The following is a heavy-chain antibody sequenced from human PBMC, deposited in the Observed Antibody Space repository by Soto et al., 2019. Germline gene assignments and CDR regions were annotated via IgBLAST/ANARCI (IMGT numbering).Heavy chain of an antibody. J-gene: IGHJ4*02. Sequence: GGSLILSCAASGFTFSNYFMHWVRQAPGKGLEWVAVISYDGSNKYYADSVKGRFTISRDNSKNTLYLQMNSLRVEDTAIYYCAKSWSNYGDYYNYWGQGILVTVSS. CDR3: AKSWSNYGDYYNY. V-gene: IGHV3-30*18. CDR2: ISYDGSNK. CDR1: GFTFSNYF. D-gene: IGHD4-17*01.